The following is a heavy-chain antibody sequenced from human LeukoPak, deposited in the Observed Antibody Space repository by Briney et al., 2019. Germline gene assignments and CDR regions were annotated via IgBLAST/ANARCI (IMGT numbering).Heavy chain of an antibody. Sequence: AGGSLRLSCAASGFTFSNYAMSWVRQAPGKGLEWVAAISGRGDNAYSADSVKGRFTISRDSSKNTLYLQMNSLRAEDAAVYYCANTDSSGYYGWGQGTLVTVSS. D-gene: IGHD3-22*01. CDR3: ANTDSSGYYG. V-gene: IGHV3-23*01. CDR1: GFTFSNYA. J-gene: IGHJ4*02. CDR2: ISGRGDNA.